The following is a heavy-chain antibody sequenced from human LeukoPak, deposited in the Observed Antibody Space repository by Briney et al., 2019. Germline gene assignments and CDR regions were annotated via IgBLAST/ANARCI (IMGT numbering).Heavy chain of an antibody. CDR3: ARDCSSSSCYNVY. Sequence: ASVKVSCKASDYTFTNYGISWVLQAPGQGLEWMGWISTYNGNTNYAQKLQGRVTMTTDTSTSTAYMELRSLRSDDTAVYYCARDCSSSSCYNVYWGQGTLVTVPS. CDR2: ISTYNGNT. CDR1: DYTFTNYG. D-gene: IGHD2-2*02. J-gene: IGHJ4*02. V-gene: IGHV1-18*01.